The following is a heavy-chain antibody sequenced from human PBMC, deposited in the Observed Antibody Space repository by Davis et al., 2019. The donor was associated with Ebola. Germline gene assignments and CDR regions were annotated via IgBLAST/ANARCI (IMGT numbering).Heavy chain of an antibody. J-gene: IGHJ5*02. CDR1: GDSVSRNSVA. D-gene: IGHD6-19*01. CDR3: ARDESIAVAGPRGWFDP. CDR2: TYYRSKWYN. Sequence: SQTLSPTCAISGDSVSRNSVAWNWIRQSPSRGLEWLGRTYYRSKWYNDYAVSVKSRITINADTSKNQLSLQLNSVTPEDTAVYYCARDESIAVAGPRGWFDPWGQGTLVTVSS. V-gene: IGHV6-1*01.